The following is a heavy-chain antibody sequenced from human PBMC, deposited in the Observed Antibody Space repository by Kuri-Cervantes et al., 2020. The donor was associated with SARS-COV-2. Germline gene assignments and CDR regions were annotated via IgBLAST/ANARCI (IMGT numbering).Heavy chain of an antibody. D-gene: IGHD1-7*01. Sequence: GGSLRLSCEVSGFLFSASAIHWVRQGSGKGLEWVGRVRGKANNYATAYAASVKGRFTISRDDSKNMAYLQMNSLRAEDTAVYYCARVVPGGSHRTGTTHYWGQGTLVTVSS. CDR1: GFLFSASA. V-gene: IGHV3-73*01. CDR2: VRGKANNYAT. CDR3: ARVVPGGSHRTGTTHY. J-gene: IGHJ4*02.